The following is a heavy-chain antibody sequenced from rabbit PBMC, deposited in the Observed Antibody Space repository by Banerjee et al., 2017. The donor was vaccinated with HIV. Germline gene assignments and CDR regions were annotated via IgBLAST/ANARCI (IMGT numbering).Heavy chain of an antibody. CDR1: GFSFSSNT. CDR2: VGHGSSGST. V-gene: IGHV1S40*01. J-gene: IGHJ6*01. CDR3: ARSYVGSGATL. Sequence: QSLEESGGGLVKPGGTLTLTCTVSGFSFSSNTMSWVRQAPGKGLEWIACVGHGSSGSTYYASWAKGRFTISKTSSTTVTLQMTSLTAADTATYFCARSYVGSGATLWGPGTLVTVS. D-gene: IGHD4-2*01.